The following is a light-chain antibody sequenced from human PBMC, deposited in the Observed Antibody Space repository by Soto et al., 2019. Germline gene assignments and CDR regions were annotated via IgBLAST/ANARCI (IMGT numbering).Light chain of an antibody. CDR1: QDISHH. V-gene: IGKV1-33*01. J-gene: IGKJ1*01. CDR3: QQYDSLPRT. Sequence: DIQMTQSPSSLSASVGDRVTITCQASQDISHHLAWYQQKPGKAPKLLIYDAFNLETGVPSRFSGRRSGTDFTFTISSLQPEDIATYYCQQYDSLPRTFGQGTKVEIK. CDR2: DAF.